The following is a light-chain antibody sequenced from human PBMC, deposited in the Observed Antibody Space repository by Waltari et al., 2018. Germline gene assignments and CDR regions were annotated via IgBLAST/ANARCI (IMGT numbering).Light chain of an antibody. Sequence: QLVLTQSPSASASLGASVKLTCTLSSGHSSNIIEWHQQQPEKGPRYLMKVNSDGSHSKGDDIPDRFSGSSSGAERYLTISSLQSEDEADYYCETGGHGTWVFGGGTKLTVL. CDR3: ETGGHGTWV. J-gene: IGLJ3*02. CDR1: SGHSSNI. V-gene: IGLV4-69*01. CDR2: VNSDGSH.